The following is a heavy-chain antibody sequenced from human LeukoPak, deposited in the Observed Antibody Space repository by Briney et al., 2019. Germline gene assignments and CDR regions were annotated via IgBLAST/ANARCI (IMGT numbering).Heavy chain of an antibody. D-gene: IGHD6-13*01. CDR1: GGSTSSSSYY. CDR3: ARLSSSPNYYFDY. J-gene: IGHJ4*02. V-gene: IGHV4-39*01. Sequence: PSETLSLTCTVSGGSTSSSSYYWGWIRQPPGKGLEWIGSIYYSGSTYYNPSLKSRVTISVDTSKNQFSLKLSSVTAADTAVYYCARLSSSPNYYFDYWGQGTLVTVSS. CDR2: IYYSGST.